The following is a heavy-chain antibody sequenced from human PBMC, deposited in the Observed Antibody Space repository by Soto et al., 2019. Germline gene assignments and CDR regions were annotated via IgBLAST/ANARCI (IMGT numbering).Heavy chain of an antibody. V-gene: IGHV1-69*12. J-gene: IGHJ4*01. Sequence: QVQLVQSGAEVKKPESSVKVSCKAPGGTFSTYAISWVRQAPGQGLEWMGGIIPMFGTANYAQRFQDRVTITADESTNTDYMELSSLRAEDTAVYFCASGIQLWLRRINNGYSGWGHGTLVTVSS. CDR3: ASGIQLWLRRINNGYSG. CDR1: GGTFSTYA. D-gene: IGHD5-18*01. CDR2: IIPMFGTA.